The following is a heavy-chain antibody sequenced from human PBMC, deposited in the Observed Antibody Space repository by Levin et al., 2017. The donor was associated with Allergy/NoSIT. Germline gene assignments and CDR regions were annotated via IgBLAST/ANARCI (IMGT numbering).Heavy chain of an antibody. CDR1: GFTVSSKH. J-gene: IGHJ4*02. V-gene: IGHV3-53*01. CDR2: IFTDDST. Sequence: GGSLRLSCAATGFTVSSKHMSWVRQAPGKGLEWVSFIFTDDSTYYTDSVKGRFTISRDNSMNTLYLQMSSLRAEDTAVYYCARRAGDGYPYYFDYWGQGTLVTVFS. CDR3: ARRAGDGYPYYFDY. D-gene: IGHD5-24*01.